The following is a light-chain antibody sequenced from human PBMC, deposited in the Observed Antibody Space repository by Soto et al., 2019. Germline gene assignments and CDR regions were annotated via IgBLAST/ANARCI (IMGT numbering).Light chain of an antibody. CDR1: QSVSSNY. V-gene: IGKV3-20*01. CDR2: GAS. Sequence: EIVLTQSPGTLSLSPLERATLXWRASQSVSSNYLAWYQQKPGQAPRLLIYGASTRATGIPDRFSGSGSGTDFTLTISFLQSEDFAVYYCQQYNSWPLITFGPGTRLEIK. J-gene: IGKJ5*01. CDR3: QQYNSWPLIT.